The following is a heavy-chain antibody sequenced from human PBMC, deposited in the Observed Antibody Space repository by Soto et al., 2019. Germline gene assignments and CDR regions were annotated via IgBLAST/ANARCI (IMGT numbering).Heavy chain of an antibody. V-gene: IGHV1-3*05. CDR2: INAGNGNT. CDR3: ARGITMVRGVGYGMDV. Sequence: QVQLVQSGAAEKKPGASVQVSCKASVYTLTSYAMHWVRQAPGQRLGWMGWINAGNGNTKYSQKFQGRVNIPSDTSVSTAYMELSSLGAEDTAVYYCARGITMVRGVGYGMDVWGQGTTVTVSS. J-gene: IGHJ6*02. CDR1: VYTLTSYA. D-gene: IGHD3-10*01.